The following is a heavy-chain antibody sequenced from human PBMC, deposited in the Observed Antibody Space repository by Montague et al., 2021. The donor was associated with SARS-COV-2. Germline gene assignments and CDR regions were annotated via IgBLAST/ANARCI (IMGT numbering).Heavy chain of an antibody. CDR2: INHSGST. D-gene: IGHD3-10*01. J-gene: IGHJ4*02. Sequence: SETLSLTCAVYGGSFGGYYWNWIRQPPGKGLEWTGEINHSGSTNYNPSLKSRVTMSVDTSKNQFSLKLSSVTAADTAVYYCARGARQGYGFRLGSFDSWGQGTLVTVSS. V-gene: IGHV4-34*01. CDR3: ARGARQGYGFRLGSFDS. CDR1: GGSFGGYY.